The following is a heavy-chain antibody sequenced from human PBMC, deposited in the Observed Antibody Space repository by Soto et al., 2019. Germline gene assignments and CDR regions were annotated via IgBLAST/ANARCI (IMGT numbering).Heavy chain of an antibody. D-gene: IGHD2-2*01. Sequence: SETLSLTCTVSGGSISSYYWSWIRQPPGKGLEWIGYIYYSGSTDYNPSLKSRVTISVDTSKNQFSLKLSSVTAADTAVYYCARAEGYCSSTSCALGAFDIWGQGTMVTVSS. CDR1: GGSISSYY. CDR2: IYYSGST. V-gene: IGHV4-59*01. J-gene: IGHJ3*02. CDR3: ARAEGYCSSTSCALGAFDI.